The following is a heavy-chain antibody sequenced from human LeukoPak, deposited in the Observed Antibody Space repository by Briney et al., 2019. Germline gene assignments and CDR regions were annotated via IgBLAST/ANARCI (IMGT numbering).Heavy chain of an antibody. D-gene: IGHD3-10*01. CDR1: GFTFSSYG. Sequence: GGSLRLSCAASGFTFSSYGMHWVRQAPGKGLEWVAFIRYDGSNKYYADSVKGRFTISRDNSKNTLYLQMNSLRAEDTAVYYCAGTLEETMVRGVIGLVHYWGQGTLVTVSS. CDR2: IRYDGSNK. V-gene: IGHV3-30*02. CDR3: AGTLEETMVRGVIGLVHY. J-gene: IGHJ4*02.